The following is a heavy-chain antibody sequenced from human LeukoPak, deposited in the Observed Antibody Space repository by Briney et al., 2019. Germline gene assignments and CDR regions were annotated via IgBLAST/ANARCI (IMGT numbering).Heavy chain of an antibody. D-gene: IGHD3-3*01. V-gene: IGHV3-21*01. Sequence: GGSLRLSCAASGFTFSSYSMNWVRQAPGKGLEWVSSISSSSSYIYYADSVKGRFIISRDNAKNSLYLQMNSLRAEDTAVYYCARDLDDFWSGYPDWGQGTLVTVSS. CDR2: ISSSSSYI. CDR3: ARDLDDFWSGYPD. CDR1: GFTFSSYS. J-gene: IGHJ4*02.